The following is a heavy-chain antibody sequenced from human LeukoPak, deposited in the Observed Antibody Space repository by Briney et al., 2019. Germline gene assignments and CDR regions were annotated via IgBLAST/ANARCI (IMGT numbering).Heavy chain of an antibody. CDR2: ISSSSSYI. V-gene: IGHV3-21*01. J-gene: IGHJ4*02. CDR1: GFTFSSYS. D-gene: IGHD3-10*02. Sequence: PGGSLRLSCAASGFTFSSYSMKWVRQAPGKGLEWVSFISSSSSYIYYADSVKGRFTNSRDNAKNSLYLQMNSLRAEDTAVYYCARGTMFPYYFDYWGQGTLVTVSS. CDR3: ARGTMFPYYFDY.